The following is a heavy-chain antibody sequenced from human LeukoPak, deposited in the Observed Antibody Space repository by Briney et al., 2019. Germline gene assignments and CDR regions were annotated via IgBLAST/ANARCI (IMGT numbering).Heavy chain of an antibody. J-gene: IGHJ4*02. V-gene: IGHV3-33*06. CDR1: GFTFSTYG. CDR3: AKSSYYDSSGYYREYYFDY. CDR2: IWSDGSKK. Sequence: GGSLRLSCAASGFTFSTYGMHWVRQAPGKGLEWVAVIWSDGSKKYYADSVKGRFTISRDNSKNTLYLQMNSLRAEDTAVYYCAKSSYYDSSGYYREYYFDYWGQGTLVTVSS. D-gene: IGHD3-22*01.